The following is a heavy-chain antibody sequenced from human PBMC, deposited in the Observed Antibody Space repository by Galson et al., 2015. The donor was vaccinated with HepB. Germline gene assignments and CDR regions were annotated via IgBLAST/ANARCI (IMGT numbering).Heavy chain of an antibody. CDR3: ARDFPPYCGGGSCSFGMDV. CDR1: GFTFSSYS. J-gene: IGHJ6*02. D-gene: IGHD2-15*01. CDR2: ISSSSSYI. V-gene: IGHV3-21*01. Sequence: RLSCAASGFTFSSYSMNWVRQAPGQGLEWVSFISSSSSYIYYADSVKGRFTISRDNAKNSLYLQMNSLRAEDTAVYYCARDFPPYCGGGSCSFGMDVWGQGTTVTVSS.